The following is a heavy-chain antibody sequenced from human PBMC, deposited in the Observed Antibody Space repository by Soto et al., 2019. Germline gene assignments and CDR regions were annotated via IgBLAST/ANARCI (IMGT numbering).Heavy chain of an antibody. CDR2: IYYSGST. CDR1: GDSLSSSSNC. V-gene: IGHV4-39*01. Sequence: QLQLQESGTGLVQPSETLSLTCSVSGDSLSSSSNCWGWIRQPAGQGLERIGSIYYSGSTHYNPSRKSGVNISVDTSKNQFSLKLSSVTAADTAVYYCARQLSGYSTSVPYRYFDLWGRGTLVTFSS. J-gene: IGHJ2*01. D-gene: IGHD2-2*01. CDR3: ARQLSGYSTSVPYRYFDL.